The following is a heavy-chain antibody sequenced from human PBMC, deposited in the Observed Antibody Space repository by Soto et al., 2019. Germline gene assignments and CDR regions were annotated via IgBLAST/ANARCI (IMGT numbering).Heavy chain of an antibody. Sequence: ASVKVSCKASGYTFTSYGISWVRQAPGQGLEWMGWISAYNGNTNYAQKLQGRVTMTTDTSTSTAYMELRSLRSDDTAVYYCARDPHNWNDAHYFDYWGQGTLVTVPS. CDR1: GYTFTSYG. J-gene: IGHJ4*02. CDR2: ISAYNGNT. V-gene: IGHV1-18*01. D-gene: IGHD1-20*01. CDR3: ARDPHNWNDAHYFDY.